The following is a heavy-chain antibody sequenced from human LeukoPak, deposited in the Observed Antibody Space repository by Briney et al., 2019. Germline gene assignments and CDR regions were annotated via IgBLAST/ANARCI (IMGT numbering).Heavy chain of an antibody. J-gene: IGHJ5*02. CDR1: GGSFSGYS. CDR3: ARGPMRGWFDP. Sequence: SETLSLTCAVYGGSFSGYSWTWIRQPPGRGLEWIGEIDHSGSANYNPSLKSRVTVSVDRSKSQFSLKLSSVTAPDTAVFYCARGPMRGWFDPWGQGTLVTVSS. CDR2: IDHSGSA. V-gene: IGHV4-34*01.